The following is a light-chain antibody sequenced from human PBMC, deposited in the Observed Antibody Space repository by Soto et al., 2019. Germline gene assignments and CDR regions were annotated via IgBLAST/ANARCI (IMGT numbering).Light chain of an antibody. V-gene: IGKV3-20*01. J-gene: IGKJ1*01. CDR2: GAS. CDR3: QQYAGSRWT. Sequence: EIVLTQSPGTLSLSPGERATLSCRATQNINSNYLAWYQQRPGQAPRLLIYGASSRATGIPDSFSGNGSGTDFTLPIRRLEPEDFAVDYCQQYAGSRWTFGQGTKVDI. CDR1: QNINSNY.